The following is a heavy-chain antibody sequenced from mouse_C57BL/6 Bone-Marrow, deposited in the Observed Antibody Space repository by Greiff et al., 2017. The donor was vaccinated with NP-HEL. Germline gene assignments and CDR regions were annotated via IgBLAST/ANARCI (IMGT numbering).Heavy chain of an antibody. V-gene: IGHV1-69*01. D-gene: IGHD3-2*02. Sequence: LQQPGAELVMPGASVKLSCKASGYTFTSYWMHWVKQRPGQGLEWIGEIDPPDSYTNYNQKFKGKSTLTVDKSSSTAYMQLSSLTSEDSAVYYCARDSSGYVPFDYWGQGTTLTVSS. CDR1: GYTFTSYW. J-gene: IGHJ2*01. CDR2: IDPPDSYT. CDR3: ARDSSGYVPFDY.